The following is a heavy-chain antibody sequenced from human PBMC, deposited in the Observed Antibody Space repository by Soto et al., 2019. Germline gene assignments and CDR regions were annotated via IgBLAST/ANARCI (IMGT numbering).Heavy chain of an antibody. CDR2: INHSGST. Sequence: ETLSLTCAVYGGSFSGCYWSWIRQPPGKGLEWIGEINHSGSTNYNPSLKSRVTISVDTSKNQFSLKLSSVTAADTAVYYCARGRRGSGYYHDFDYWGQGTLVTVSS. D-gene: IGHD3-22*01. J-gene: IGHJ4*02. CDR3: ARGRRGSGYYHDFDY. V-gene: IGHV4-34*01. CDR1: GGSFSGCY.